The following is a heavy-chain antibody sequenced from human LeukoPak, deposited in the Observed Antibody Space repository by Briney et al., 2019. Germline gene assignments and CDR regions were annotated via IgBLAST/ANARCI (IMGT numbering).Heavy chain of an antibody. D-gene: IGHD1-14*01. J-gene: IGHJ4*02. CDR1: GFTFSSYW. CDR3: ARGYNSALDY. Sequence: TGGSLRLSCAVSGFTFSSYWMSWVRQAPGKGLEWVANIKQDGIEKYYVDSVEGRFTISRGNAKNSLFLQMNNLRVEDTAVYYCARGYNSALDYWGQGSLVTVSS. CDR2: IKQDGIEK. V-gene: IGHV3-7*04.